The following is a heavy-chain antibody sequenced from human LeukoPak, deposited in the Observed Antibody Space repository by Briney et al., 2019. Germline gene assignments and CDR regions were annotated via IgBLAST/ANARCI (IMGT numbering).Heavy chain of an antibody. CDR2: IYYSGST. V-gene: IGHV4-59*12. CDR1: GGSISSYY. CDR3: ARGRRYAAAAGPRTFDY. J-gene: IGHJ4*02. Sequence: PSETLSLTCTVSGGSISSYYWSWIRQPPGKGLEWIGYIYYSGSTNYNPSLKSRVTISVDTSKNQFSLKLSSVTAADTAVYYCARGRRYAAAAGPRTFDYWGQGTLVTVSS. D-gene: IGHD6-13*01.